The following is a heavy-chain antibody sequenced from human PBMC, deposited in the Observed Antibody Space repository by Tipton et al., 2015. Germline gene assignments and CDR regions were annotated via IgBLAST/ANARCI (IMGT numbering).Heavy chain of an antibody. CDR2: MYYGGTT. CDR1: GVSISSRNW. Sequence: TLSLTCDVSGVSISSRNWWSWVRQPPGKGLEWIGEMYYGGTTNYNPSLKSRVTMSLDKAKNQFSLRLISVTAADTAIYYCTRYIYGVVPAGVYWGPGTLVTVSS. D-gene: IGHD3-3*02. J-gene: IGHJ4*02. V-gene: IGHV4-4*02. CDR3: TRYIYGVVPAGVY.